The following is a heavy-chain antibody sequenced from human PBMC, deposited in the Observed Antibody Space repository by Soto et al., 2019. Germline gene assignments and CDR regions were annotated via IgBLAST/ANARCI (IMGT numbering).Heavy chain of an antibody. CDR1: GFTFSNAW. Sequence: GGSLRLSCAASGFTFSNAWMNWVRQAPGKGLEWVGRIKRKTDGGTTDYAAPVKGRFTISRDDSKNTLYLQMNSLETEDTAVYYCFSCGLLYASSGMDFWGQGTTVTVS. CDR2: IKRKTDGGTT. V-gene: IGHV3-15*07. J-gene: IGHJ6*02. CDR3: FSCGLLYASSGMDF. D-gene: IGHD2-15*01.